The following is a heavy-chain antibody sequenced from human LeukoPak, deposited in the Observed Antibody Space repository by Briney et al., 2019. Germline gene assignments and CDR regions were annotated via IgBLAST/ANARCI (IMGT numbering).Heavy chain of an antibody. CDR1: GFTVSSNY. D-gene: IGHD1-1*01. J-gene: IGHJ4*02. V-gene: IGHV3-53*01. CDR3: ARDQRGTGKRHFDY. Sequence: PGGSLRLSCAASGFTVSSNYMSWARQAPGKGLEWVSIIYSVGSTYYADSVKGRFTISRDNSKNTLYLQMNSLRAEDTAVYYCARDQRGTGKRHFDYWGQGTLVTVSS. CDR2: IYSVGST.